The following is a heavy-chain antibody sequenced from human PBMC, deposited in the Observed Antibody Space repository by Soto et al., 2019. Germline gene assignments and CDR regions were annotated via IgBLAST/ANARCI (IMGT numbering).Heavy chain of an antibody. D-gene: IGHD2-15*01. V-gene: IGHV1-69*12. J-gene: IGHJ4*02. CDR2: IIPIFGTA. CDR1: GGTFSRYA. CDR3: ARDSRYCSGGSCYFLPGIDY. Sequence: QVQLVQSGAEVKKPGSSVKVSCKASGGTFSRYAISWVRQAPGQGLEWMGGIIPIFGTANYAQKFQGRVTITADESTSTAYMELGSLRCEDTAVYYCARDSRYCSGGSCYFLPGIDYWGQGTLVTVSS.